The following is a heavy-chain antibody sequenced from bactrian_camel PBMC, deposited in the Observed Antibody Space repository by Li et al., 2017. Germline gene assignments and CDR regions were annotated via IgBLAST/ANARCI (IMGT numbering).Heavy chain of an antibody. CDR1: EETYC. D-gene: IGHD3*01. CDR2: IHMTETGTT. Sequence: QVQLVESGGGSVQAGGSLSLSCVASEETYCVGWIRQAPGKEREGVALIHMTETGTTYYAESVKGRFTISQDNAKNRVYLLMNSLKPEDTGMYYCAEDQRWCSLDRPTKYAYYGQGNQVTVS. CDR3: AEDQRWCSLDRPTKYAY. V-gene: IGHV3S63*01. J-gene: IGHJ4*01.